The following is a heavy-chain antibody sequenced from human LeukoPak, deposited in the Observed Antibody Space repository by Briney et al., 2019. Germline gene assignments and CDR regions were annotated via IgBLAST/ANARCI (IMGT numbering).Heavy chain of an antibody. CDR1: GGSFSGYY. CDR3: ARHTPLWIQLWPTPYYFDY. J-gene: IGHJ4*02. CDR2: INHSGST. D-gene: IGHD5-18*01. Sequence: SETLSLTCAVYGGSFSGYYWSWIRQPPGKGLEWIGEINHSGSTNYNPSLKSRVTISVDTSKNQFSLKLSSVTAADTAVYYCARHTPLWIQLWPTPYYFDYWGQGTLVTVSS. V-gene: IGHV4-34*01.